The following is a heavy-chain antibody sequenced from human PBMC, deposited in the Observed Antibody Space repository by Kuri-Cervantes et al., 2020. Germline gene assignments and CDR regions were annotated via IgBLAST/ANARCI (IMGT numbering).Heavy chain of an antibody. V-gene: IGHV3-23*01. CDR2: ISGSGGST. J-gene: IGHJ4*02. CDR3: ARAGAINTVDF. D-gene: IGHD5-24*01. Sequence: GGSLRLSCAASGFTFSSYAMSWVRQAPGKGLEWVSAISGSGGSTYYADSVKGRFTISRDNAKNLLFLQVTSLTAEDTAIYYCARAGAINTVDFWGRGTLVTVSS. CDR1: GFTFSSYA.